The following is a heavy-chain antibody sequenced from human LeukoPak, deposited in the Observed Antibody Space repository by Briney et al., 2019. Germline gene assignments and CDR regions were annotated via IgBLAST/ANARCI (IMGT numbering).Heavy chain of an antibody. CDR3: TKRNPVQATDY. Sequence: RGSLKLSCAASGFTFSGSAMNWVRQASGKGLESVGRISRKANSYATAYAASVKGRFTIYRDDSKNTAYLQMNSLKTEDTAVYSCTKRNPVQATDYWGQGSLVTVYS. V-gene: IGHV3-73*01. CDR2: ISRKANSYAT. D-gene: IGHD1-1*01. CDR1: GFTFSGSA. J-gene: IGHJ4*02.